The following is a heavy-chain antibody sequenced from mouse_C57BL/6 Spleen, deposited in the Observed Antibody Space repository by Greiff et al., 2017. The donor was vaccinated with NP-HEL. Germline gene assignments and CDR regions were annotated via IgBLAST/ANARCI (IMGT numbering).Heavy chain of an antibody. Sequence: VQLQQSGAELARPGASVKLSCKASGYTFTSYGISWVKQRTGQGLEWIGEIYPRSGNTYYNEKFKGKATLTADKSSSTAYMELRSLTSEDSAVYFCAREGGFYGNYDAMDYWGQGTSVTVSS. CDR2: IYPRSGNT. CDR3: AREGGFYGNYDAMDY. D-gene: IGHD2-1*01. V-gene: IGHV1-81*01. CDR1: GYTFTSYG. J-gene: IGHJ4*01.